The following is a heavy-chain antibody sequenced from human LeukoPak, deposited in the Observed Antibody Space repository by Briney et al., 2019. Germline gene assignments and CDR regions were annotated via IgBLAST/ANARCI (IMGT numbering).Heavy chain of an antibody. CDR3: AGSSKRDAFDI. V-gene: IGHV3-21*01. CDR2: ISSSSSYI. CDR1: GFTFSSHS. D-gene: IGHD6-6*01. J-gene: IGHJ3*02. Sequence: GGSLRLSCAASGFTFSSHSMNWVRQAPGKGLEWVSSISSSSSYIYYADSLKGRFTISRDKAKNSLYLQMNSLRAEDTAVYYCAGSSKRDAFDIWGQGTMVTVSS.